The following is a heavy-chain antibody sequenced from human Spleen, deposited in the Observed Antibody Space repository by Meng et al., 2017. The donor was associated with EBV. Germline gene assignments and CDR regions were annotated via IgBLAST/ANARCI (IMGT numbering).Heavy chain of an antibody. CDR2: TNEDGRTT. D-gene: IGHD6-25*01. J-gene: IGHJ4*02. CDR3: SRDLAGSDDD. Sequence: EVQLVESRGALVQPGGSLRLSCVASGFRFSRYWMHWVRQAPGKGLVWVSRTNEDGRTTYYADSVKGRFTISRDNTKNILYLQMDSLRAEDTALYFCSRDLAGSDDDWGQGTLVTVSS. V-gene: IGHV3-74*01. CDR1: GFRFSRYW.